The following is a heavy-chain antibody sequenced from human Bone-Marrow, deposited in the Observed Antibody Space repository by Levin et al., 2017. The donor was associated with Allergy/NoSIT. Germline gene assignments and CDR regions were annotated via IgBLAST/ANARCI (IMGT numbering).Heavy chain of an antibody. CDR2: IYYSGST. J-gene: IGHJ6*02. V-gene: IGHV4-39*01. CDR1: GGSISSSSYY. D-gene: IGHD3-22*01. Sequence: AGGSLRLSCTVSGGSISSSSYYWGWIRQPPGKGLEWIGSIYYSGSTYYNPSLKSRVTISVDTSKNQFSLKLSSVTAADTAVYYCASQYDSSGYYSYYYYYGMDVWGQGTTVTVSS. CDR3: ASQYDSSGYYSYYYYYGMDV.